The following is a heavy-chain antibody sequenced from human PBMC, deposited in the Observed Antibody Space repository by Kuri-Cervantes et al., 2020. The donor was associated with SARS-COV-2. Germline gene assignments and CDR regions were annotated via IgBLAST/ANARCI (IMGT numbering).Heavy chain of an antibody. CDR3: AKALLLYPDY. Sequence: GESLKISCAASGFTFSSYGMHWVRQAPGKGLEWVAFIRYDGSNKYYADSVKGRFTISRDNSKNTLYLQMNSLRAEDTAVYYRAKALLLYPDYWGQGTLVTVSS. D-gene: IGHD2-2*02. CDR1: GFTFSSYG. CDR2: IRYDGSNK. J-gene: IGHJ4*02. V-gene: IGHV3-30*02.